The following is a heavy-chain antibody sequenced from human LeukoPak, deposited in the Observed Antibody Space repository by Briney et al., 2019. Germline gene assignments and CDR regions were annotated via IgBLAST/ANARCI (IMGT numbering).Heavy chain of an antibody. CDR3: ARDKIVGATHFDY. J-gene: IGHJ4*02. CDR1: GFTFSNYW. Sequence: GGSLRLSCAASGFTFSNYWMSWVRQTPGKGLEWVANIKQDGSEKYYVDSVKGRFTIPRDNAKNSLYLQMNGLGAEDTAVYYCARDKIVGATHFDYWGQGTLVTVSS. D-gene: IGHD1-26*01. V-gene: IGHV3-7*01. CDR2: IKQDGSEK.